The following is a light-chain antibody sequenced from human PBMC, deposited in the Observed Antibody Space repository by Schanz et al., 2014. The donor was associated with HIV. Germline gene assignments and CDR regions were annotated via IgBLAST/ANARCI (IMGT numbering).Light chain of an antibody. V-gene: IGLV6-57*04. CDR1: GGGTASDS. CDR3: QSYDTNNPRV. Sequence: NFMLTQPQSVSESPGKTITISCTRSGGGTASDSVQWYQQRPGSAPTTVIYDSYQRPSGVPSRFSGSFDRSSNSASLTISALRTEDEADYYCQSYDTNNPRVFGGGTKLTVL. J-gene: IGLJ3*02. CDR2: DSY.